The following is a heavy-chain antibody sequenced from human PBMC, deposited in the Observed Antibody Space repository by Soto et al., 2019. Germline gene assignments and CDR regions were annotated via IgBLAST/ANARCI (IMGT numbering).Heavy chain of an antibody. V-gene: IGHV1-18*01. D-gene: IGHD5-18*01. CDR3: ARGGYNFGHRNYHFDY. Sequence: GAAVKVSCKASGYSFISYGVSWVRQAPGQGLEWMGWISAYTGNTKYAQNLQGRVTLTTDTSTTTAYMELRSLRSDDTAVYYCARGGYNFGHRNYHFDYWGQGSLVTVSS. CDR2: ISAYTGNT. J-gene: IGHJ4*02. CDR1: GYSFISYG.